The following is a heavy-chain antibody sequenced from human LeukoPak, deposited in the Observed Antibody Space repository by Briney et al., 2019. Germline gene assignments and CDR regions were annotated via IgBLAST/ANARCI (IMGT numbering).Heavy chain of an antibody. CDR2: INHSGST. D-gene: IGHD5-12*01. CDR1: GGSFSGYY. J-gene: IGHJ3*02. CDR3: ARASRVDIVATIKNDAFDI. Sequence: PSETLSLTCAVYGGSFSGYYWSWIRQPPGKGLEWIGEINHSGSTNYNPSLKSRVTISVDTSKNQFSLKLSSVTAADTAVYYCARASRVDIVATIKNDAFDIWGQGTMVTVSS. V-gene: IGHV4-34*01.